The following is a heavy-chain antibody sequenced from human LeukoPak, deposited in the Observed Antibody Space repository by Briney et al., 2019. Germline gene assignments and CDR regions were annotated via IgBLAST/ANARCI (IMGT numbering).Heavy chain of an antibody. CDR2: IYYSGST. V-gene: IGHV4-39*01. CDR1: GGSISSSSYY. CDR3: ARQADLEGPWFREILCWFDP. D-gene: IGHD3-10*01. Sequence: PSETLSLTCTVSGGSISSSSYYWGWIRQPPGKGLEWIGSIYYSGSTYYNPSLKSRVTISVDTSKNQFSLKLSSVTAADTAVYYCARQADLEGPWFREILCWFDPWGQGTLVTVSS. J-gene: IGHJ5*02.